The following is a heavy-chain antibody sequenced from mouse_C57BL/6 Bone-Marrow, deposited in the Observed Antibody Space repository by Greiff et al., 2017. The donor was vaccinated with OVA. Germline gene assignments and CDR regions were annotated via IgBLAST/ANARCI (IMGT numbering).Heavy chain of an antibody. Sequence: EVKLMESGPGLVKPSQSLSLTCSVTGYSITSGYYWNWIRQFPGNKLEWMGYISYDGSNNYNPSLKNRISITRDKSKNQFFLKLNSVTTEDTATYYCARSGGYGAWFAYWGQGTLVTVSA. CDR2: ISYDGSN. V-gene: IGHV3-6*01. CDR3: ARSGGYGAWFAY. CDR1: GYSITSGYY. J-gene: IGHJ3*01. D-gene: IGHD2-2*01.